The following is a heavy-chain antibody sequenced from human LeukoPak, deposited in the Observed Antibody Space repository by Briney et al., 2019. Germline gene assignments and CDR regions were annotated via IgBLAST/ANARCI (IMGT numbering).Heavy chain of an antibody. CDR2: INPNSGGT. J-gene: IGHJ3*02. CDR3: ARVTGEPWDAFDI. V-gene: IGHV1-2*02. Sequence: RASVKVSCKASGYTFTGYYMHWVRQAPGQGLEWMGWINPNSGGTNYAQKFQGRVTMTRDTSISTAYMELSRLRSDDTAVYYCARVTGEPWDAFDIWGQGTMVTVST. CDR1: GYTFTGYY. D-gene: IGHD1-14*01.